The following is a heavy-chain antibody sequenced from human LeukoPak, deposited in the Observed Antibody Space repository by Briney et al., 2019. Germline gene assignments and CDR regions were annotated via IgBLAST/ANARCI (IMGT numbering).Heavy chain of an antibody. D-gene: IGHD6-13*01. J-gene: IGHJ4*02. Sequence: ASVKVSCKASGYTFTSYGISWVRQAPGQGLEWMGWISAYNGNTNYAQKLQGRVTMTTDTSTSTAYMELRSLRSDDTAVYYCARGVRYSSSWAHFDYWGQGTLVTVSS. V-gene: IGHV1-18*01. CDR1: GYTFTSYG. CDR2: ISAYNGNT. CDR3: ARGVRYSSSWAHFDY.